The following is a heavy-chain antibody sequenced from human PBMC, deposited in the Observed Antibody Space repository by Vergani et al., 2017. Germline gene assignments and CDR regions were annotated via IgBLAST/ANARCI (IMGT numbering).Heavy chain of an antibody. CDR1: GFTFSSYG. V-gene: IGHV3-30*18. J-gene: IGHJ4*02. CDR2: ISYDGSNK. Sequence: QVQLVESGGGVVQPGRSLRLSCAASGFTFSSYGMHWVRQAPGKGLEWVAVISYDGSNKYYADSVKGRFTISRDNSKNTLYLQMNSLRAEDTAVYYCAKELTMVRGVIIGDFDYWGQGTLVTVSS. CDR3: AKELTMVRGVIIGDFDY. D-gene: IGHD3-10*01.